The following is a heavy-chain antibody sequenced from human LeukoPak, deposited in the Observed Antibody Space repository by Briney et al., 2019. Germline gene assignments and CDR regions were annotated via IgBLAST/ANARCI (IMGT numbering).Heavy chain of an antibody. CDR3: ARVLGVQESEYYFVH. Sequence: GGSLRLSCAASGFTFSSYSMNWVRQAPGKGLEWVSSISSSSSYIYYADSVKGRFTISRDNAKNSLYLQMNSLRAEDTAVYYCARVLGVQESEYYFVHWGQGTLVTVSS. CDR1: GFTFSSYS. D-gene: IGHD6-19*01. CDR2: ISSSSSYI. J-gene: IGHJ4*02. V-gene: IGHV3-21*01.